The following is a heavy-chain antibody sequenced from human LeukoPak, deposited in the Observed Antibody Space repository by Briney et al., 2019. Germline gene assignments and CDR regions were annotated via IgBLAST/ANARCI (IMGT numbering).Heavy chain of an antibody. CDR3: ARSFKLGSSSWYVFDY. Sequence: SETLSLTCTVSGGSISSSSYYWGWIRQPPGKGLEWIGSIYYSGSTYYNPSLKSRVTISVDTSKNQFSLELSSVTAADTAVYYCARSFKLGSSSWYVFDYWGQGTLVTVSS. J-gene: IGHJ4*02. V-gene: IGHV4-39*07. D-gene: IGHD6-13*01. CDR2: IYYSGST. CDR1: GGSISSSSYY.